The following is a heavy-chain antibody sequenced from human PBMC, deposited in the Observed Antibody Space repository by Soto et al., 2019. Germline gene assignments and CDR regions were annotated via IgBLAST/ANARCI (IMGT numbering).Heavy chain of an antibody. D-gene: IGHD2-15*01. CDR2: IYYSGST. CDR3: ARDQDYYFDY. V-gene: IGHV4-59*01. J-gene: IGHJ4*02. CDR1: GGSISSYY. Sequence: SETLSLTCTVSGGSISSYYWSWIRQPPGKGLEWIGYIYYSGSTNYNPSLKSRVTISVDTSKNQFSLELSSVTAADTAVYYCARDQDYYFDYWGQGTLVTVSS.